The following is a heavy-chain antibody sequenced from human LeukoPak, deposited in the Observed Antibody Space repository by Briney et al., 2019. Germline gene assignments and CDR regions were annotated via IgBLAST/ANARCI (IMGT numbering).Heavy chain of an antibody. D-gene: IGHD5-12*01. CDR1: GFPFRSYW. Sequence: GGSLRLSCAASGFPFRSYWMSWVRQAPGKGLEWVANIKQDGSEKYSVDSVRGRFTISRDNAKNSLYLQMNSLRVEDTAVYFCARHQGGYDVRGNYYCYGLDVWGQGTTVTVSS. CDR3: ARHQGGYDVRGNYYCYGLDV. V-gene: IGHV3-7*01. CDR2: IKQDGSEK. J-gene: IGHJ6*02.